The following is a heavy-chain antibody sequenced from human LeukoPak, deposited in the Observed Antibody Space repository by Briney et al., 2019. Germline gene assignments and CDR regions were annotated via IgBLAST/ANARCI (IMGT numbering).Heavy chain of an antibody. D-gene: IGHD5-24*01. CDR1: GFTFSSHW. J-gene: IGHJ3*02. CDR2: IKQDGSEK. V-gene: IGHV3-7*04. Sequence: GGSLRLSCAGSGFTFSSHWMSWVRQAPGKGLQWVASIKQDGSEKHYVDSVRGRFTISRDNAENSLYLQMNSLRAEDTAVYYCARLLGMVTTYDIWGQGAMVTVSS. CDR3: ARLLGMVTTYDI.